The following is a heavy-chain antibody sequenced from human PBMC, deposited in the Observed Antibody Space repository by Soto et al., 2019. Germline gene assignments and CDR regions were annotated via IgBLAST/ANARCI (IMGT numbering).Heavy chain of an antibody. V-gene: IGHV3-48*02. CDR3: ARDAGYSSGFPYYYYGMDV. J-gene: IGHJ6*02. Sequence: GGSLRLSCAASGFTFSSYSMNWVRQAPGKGLEWVSYISSSSSTIYYADSVKGRFTISRDNAKNSLYLQMNSLRDEDTAVYYCARDAGYSSGFPYYYYGMDVWGQGTTVTVSS. D-gene: IGHD6-19*01. CDR1: GFTFSSYS. CDR2: ISSSSSTI.